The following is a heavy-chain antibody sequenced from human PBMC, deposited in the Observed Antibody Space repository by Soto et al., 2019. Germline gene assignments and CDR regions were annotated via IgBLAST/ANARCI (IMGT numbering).Heavy chain of an antibody. D-gene: IGHD1-1*01. CDR2: IYYSGST. Sequence: SETLSLTCTVSCCSIIRSSYFWDWIRQPPGKGLEWIGSIYYSGSTYYNPSLKSRVTISVDTSKNQFSLKLSSVTAADTAVYYCARRDWNGIDPWGQGTLVTVSS. J-gene: IGHJ5*02. V-gene: IGHV4-39*01. CDR1: CCSIIRSSYF. CDR3: ARRDWNGIDP.